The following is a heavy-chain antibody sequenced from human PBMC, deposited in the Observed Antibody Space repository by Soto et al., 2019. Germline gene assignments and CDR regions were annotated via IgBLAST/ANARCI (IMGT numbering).Heavy chain of an antibody. V-gene: IGHV3-53*01. CDR1: GFTVSSNY. Sequence: GGSLRLSCAASGFTVSSNYMSWVRQAPGKGLEWVSVIYSGGSTYYPDSVKGRFTISRDNSKNTLYLQMNSLRAEDTAVYYCARIRDGYNRYFDYWGQGTLVTVSS. J-gene: IGHJ4*02. CDR3: ARIRDGYNRYFDY. D-gene: IGHD5-12*01. CDR2: IYSGGST.